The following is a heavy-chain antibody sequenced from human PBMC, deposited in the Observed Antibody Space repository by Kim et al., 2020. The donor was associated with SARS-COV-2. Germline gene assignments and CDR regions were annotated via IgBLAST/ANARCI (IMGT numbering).Heavy chain of an antibody. V-gene: IGHV1-2*06. D-gene: IGHD2-21*01. CDR2: LSPGTGDT. Sequence: ASVKVSCKTSGYTFTDYFMHWVRQAPGQRLEWMGRLSPGTGDTMYSHNFEGRVTMTRDTSISTAYMELSRLRSGDTAVYYCARENPIASDFGLPHFWGQGTLVTVSS. J-gene: IGHJ4*02. CDR3: ARENPIASDFGLPHF. CDR1: GYTFTDYF.